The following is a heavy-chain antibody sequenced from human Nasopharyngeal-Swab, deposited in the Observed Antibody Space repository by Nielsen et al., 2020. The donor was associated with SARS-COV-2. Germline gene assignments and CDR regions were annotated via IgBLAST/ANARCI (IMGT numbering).Heavy chain of an antibody. CDR1: GYTYTSYA. V-gene: IGHV7-4-1*02. Sequence: AAVKDTCKATGYTYTSYAMNGVRQAPGQGLEWMGWINTNTGNPTYAQGFTGRFVFSLDTSVSTAYLQISSLKAEDTAVYYCWSSTAARVLYWGQGTLVTVSS. J-gene: IGHJ4*02. CDR3: WSSTAARVLY. D-gene: IGHD6-6*01. CDR2: INTNTGNP.